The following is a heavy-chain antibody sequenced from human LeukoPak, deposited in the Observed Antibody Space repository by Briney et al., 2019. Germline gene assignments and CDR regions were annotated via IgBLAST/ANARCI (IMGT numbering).Heavy chain of an antibody. CDR2: IYSDGST. CDR3: TRSVSGSYPIVH. V-gene: IGHV3-53*01. CDR1: GFTVRTDY. J-gene: IGHJ4*02. Sequence: PGGSLRLSCAASGFTVRTDYMTWVRQAPGKGLEWVSIIYSDGSTYYADSARGRFSISRDNSKNTVYLQMNSLRAEDTAVYYCTRSVSGSYPIVHWGQGTLVTVSS. D-gene: IGHD1-26*01.